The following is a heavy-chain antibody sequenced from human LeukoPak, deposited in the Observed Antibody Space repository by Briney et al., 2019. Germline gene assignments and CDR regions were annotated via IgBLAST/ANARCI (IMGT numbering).Heavy chain of an antibody. J-gene: IGHJ4*02. CDR3: AQAYYYDSSGYYGY. D-gene: IGHD3-22*01. V-gene: IGHV3-23*01. Sequence: PGGSLRLSCAASGFTFSSYAMSWVRQAPGKGLEWVSAISGSGGSTYYADSVKGRFTTSRDNSKNTLYLQMNSLRSDDTAVYYCAQAYYYDSSGYYGYWGQGTLVTVSS. CDR1: GFTFSSYA. CDR2: ISGSGGST.